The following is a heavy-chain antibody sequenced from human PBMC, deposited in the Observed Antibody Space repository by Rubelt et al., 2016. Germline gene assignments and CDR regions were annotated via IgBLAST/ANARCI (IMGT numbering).Heavy chain of an antibody. CDR3: ARRAITSCGVIAYNYGMEV. CDR1: GYTFTSYD. Sequence: QVQLVQSGAEVKKPGASVKVSCKASGYTFTSYDINWVRQATGPGLEWMGWMNPNSGNTGYAQKFQGRVTMARNTSISTDSKELSRLRSEGTAVYYCARRAITSCGVIAYNYGMEVGGQGTTVTVSS. D-gene: IGHD3-3*01. J-gene: IGHJ6*02. CDR2: MNPNSGNT. V-gene: IGHV1-8*01.